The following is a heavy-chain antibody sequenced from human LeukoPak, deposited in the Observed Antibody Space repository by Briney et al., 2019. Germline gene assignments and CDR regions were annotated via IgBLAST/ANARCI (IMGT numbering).Heavy chain of an antibody. Sequence: SETLSLTCTVSGGSISGSNYYWAWIRQPPGKGLEWIGSISYSGRTHYSPSLKSRVTISVDTTKNQFSLKLSAVTAADTAMYYCASLSGPIYYYYYMDVWGKGTTVTISS. CDR2: ISYSGRT. J-gene: IGHJ6*03. CDR3: ASLSGPIYYYYYMDV. V-gene: IGHV4-39*01. CDR1: GGSISGSNYY. D-gene: IGHD3-3*01.